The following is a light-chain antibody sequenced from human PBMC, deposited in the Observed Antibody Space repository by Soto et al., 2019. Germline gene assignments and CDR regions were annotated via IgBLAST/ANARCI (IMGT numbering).Light chain of an antibody. J-gene: IGKJ4*01. CDR2: AAS. V-gene: IGKV1D-12*01. Sequence: DIQMTQSPSSVSASVGDSVTITCRASQGVNSWLAWYQQKPGEAPKLLIYAASTLHSGVPSRFTGRGSETHFTLTISSLEPEDFATYYCQQANSFPFTFGGGTKVEI. CDR3: QQANSFPFT. CDR1: QGVNSW.